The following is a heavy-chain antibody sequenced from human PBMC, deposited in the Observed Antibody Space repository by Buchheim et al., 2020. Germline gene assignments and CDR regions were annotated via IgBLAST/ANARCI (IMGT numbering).Heavy chain of an antibody. CDR2: ISYDGSNK. J-gene: IGHJ6*03. CDR3: AKDRRWDV. Sequence: QVQLVESGGGVVQPGRSLRLSCAASGFTFSSYGMHWVRQAPGKGLEWVAVISYDGSNKYYADSVKGRFTISRDNSKNTLYLKMNSLRAEDTAVYYCAKDRRWDVWGKGTT. D-gene: IGHD5-24*01. V-gene: IGHV3-30*18. CDR1: GFTFSSYG.